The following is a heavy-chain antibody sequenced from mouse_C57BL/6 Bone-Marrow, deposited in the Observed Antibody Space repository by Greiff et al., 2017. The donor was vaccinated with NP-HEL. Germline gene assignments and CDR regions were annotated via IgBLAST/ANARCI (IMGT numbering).Heavy chain of an antibody. CDR1: GYAFSSYW. CDR3: ASILITTVYYFDY. D-gene: IGHD1-1*01. Sequence: QVQLQQSGAELVKPGASVKISCKASGYAFSSYWMNWVKQRPGKCLEWIGQIYPGDGDTNYNGKFKGKATLTADKSSSTAYMQLSSLTSEDSAVYFCASILITTVYYFDYWGQGTTLTVSS. V-gene: IGHV1-80*01. J-gene: IGHJ2*01. CDR2: IYPGDGDT.